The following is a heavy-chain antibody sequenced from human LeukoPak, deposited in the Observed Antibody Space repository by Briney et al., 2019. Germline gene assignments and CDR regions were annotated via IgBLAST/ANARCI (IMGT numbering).Heavy chain of an antibody. V-gene: IGHV4-59*01. CDR2: IYYSGST. D-gene: IGHD2-8*01. J-gene: IGHJ4*02. CDR1: GGSISSYY. CDR3: ARDNGGYTD. Sequence: PSETLSLTCTVSGGSISSYYWSWIRQPPGKGLEWIGYIYYSGSTNYNPSLKSRVTMSVDTSKNQFSLKLSSVTAADTAVYYCARDNGGYTDWGQGTLVTVSS.